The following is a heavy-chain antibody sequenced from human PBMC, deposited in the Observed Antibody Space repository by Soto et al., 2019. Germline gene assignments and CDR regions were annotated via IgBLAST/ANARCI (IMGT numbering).Heavy chain of an antibody. V-gene: IGHV5-51*01. CDR1: GYSFTSYW. J-gene: IGHJ6*02. CDR3: ARPDCTNGVCYYGMDV. CDR2: IYPGDSDT. Sequence: GESLKISCKGSGYSFTSYWIGWVRQMPGKGLEWMGIIYPGDSDTRYIPSFQGQVTISADKSISTAYLEWSSLKASDTAMYYCARPDCTNGVCYYGMDVWGQGTTVTVSS. D-gene: IGHD2-8*01.